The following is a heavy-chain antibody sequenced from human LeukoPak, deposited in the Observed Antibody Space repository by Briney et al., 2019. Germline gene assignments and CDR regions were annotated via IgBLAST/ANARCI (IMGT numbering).Heavy chain of an antibody. Sequence: PGGSLRLSCAASGFTFSSYWMGWVRQAPGKGLEWVANIKQDGSEKYYVDSVKGRFTISRDNAKNSLYLQMNSLRAEDTAVYYCARDLLGYYDSSDYSWDYWGQGTLVTVSS. CDR2: IKQDGSEK. D-gene: IGHD3-22*01. V-gene: IGHV3-7*01. CDR1: GFTFSSYW. CDR3: ARDLLGYYDSSDYSWDY. J-gene: IGHJ4*02.